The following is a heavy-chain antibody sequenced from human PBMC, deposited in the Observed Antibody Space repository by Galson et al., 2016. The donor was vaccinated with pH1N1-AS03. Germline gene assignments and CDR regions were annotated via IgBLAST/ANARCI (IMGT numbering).Heavy chain of an antibody. CDR1: GFSCGDYP. CDR2: ISSSGADI. V-gene: IGHV3-48*03. Sequence: SLRLSCAASGFSCGDYPMNWVRQAPGKGLEWVSYISSSGADIFYADSVKGRFTISRDSAKNSLYLQMNSLRAEDTAFYYCVRQFLRHSSGWDPWGQGTLVSVSS. J-gene: IGHJ5*02. D-gene: IGHD6-25*01. CDR3: VRQFLRHSSGWDP.